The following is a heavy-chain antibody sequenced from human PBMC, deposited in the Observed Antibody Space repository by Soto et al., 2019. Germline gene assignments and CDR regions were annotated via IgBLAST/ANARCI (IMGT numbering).Heavy chain of an antibody. J-gene: IGHJ4*02. CDR3: ARDLPLGAATIAVAGDGVDY. D-gene: IGHD6-19*01. CDR1: GYTFTSYA. CDR2: INAGNGNT. Sequence: GASVKVSCKASGYTFTSYAMHWVRQAPGQRLEWMGWINAGNGNTKYSQKFQGRVTITRDTSASTAYMELSSLRSEDTAVYYCARDLPLGAATIAVAGDGVDYWGQGTLVTVSS. V-gene: IGHV1-3*01.